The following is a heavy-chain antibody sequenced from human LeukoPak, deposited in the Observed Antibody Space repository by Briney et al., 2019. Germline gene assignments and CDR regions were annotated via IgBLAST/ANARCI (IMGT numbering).Heavy chain of an antibody. CDR1: GGSISSSSYY. CDR3: ARLPRWDIVVVPAAMVDS. D-gene: IGHD2-2*01. CDR2: IYYSGST. Sequence: SETLSLTCTVSGGSISSSSYYWGWTRHPPGKGLVWIGCIYYSGSTYYNPSLKSRVTISVDTSKNQFSLKLSSVTAADTAVYYCARLPRWDIVVVPAAMVDSWGQGTVVIVSS. J-gene: IGHJ4*02. V-gene: IGHV4-39*01.